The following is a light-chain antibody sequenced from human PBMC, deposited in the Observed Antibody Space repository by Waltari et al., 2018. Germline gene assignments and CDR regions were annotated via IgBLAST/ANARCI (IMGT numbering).Light chain of an antibody. Sequence: ETVMTQSPANLSESPGERDTTSCRASQDVTNRLAWFQQKPGQAPRLLMFDATTRATDFPGRFSGSGSGTEFTLTISSLQSEDFAVYYCQQYNNWPRTFGQGTKLEI. V-gene: IGKV3-15*01. J-gene: IGKJ2*01. CDR3: QQYNNWPRT. CDR2: DAT. CDR1: QDVTNR.